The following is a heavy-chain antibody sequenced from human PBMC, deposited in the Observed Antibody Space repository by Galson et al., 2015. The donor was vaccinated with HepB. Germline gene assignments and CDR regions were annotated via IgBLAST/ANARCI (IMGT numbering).Heavy chain of an antibody. J-gene: IGHJ5*02. CDR1: GFTFNSYA. CDR2: ISSGGSTI. D-gene: IGHD4-23*01. CDR3: AREYTVGKQFDT. Sequence: SLRLSCAASGFTFNSYAMTWVRQAPGKGLEWVSTISSGGSTIYYADSVKGRFTISRDNSKNTLSLQMNSLRAEDTAVYYCAREYTVGKQFDTWGQGTLVSVSP. V-gene: IGHV3-23*01.